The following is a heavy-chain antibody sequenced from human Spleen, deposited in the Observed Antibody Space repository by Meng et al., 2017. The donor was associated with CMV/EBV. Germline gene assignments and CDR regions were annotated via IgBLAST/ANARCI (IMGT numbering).Heavy chain of an antibody. CDR3: ARDPNALPAAHFDN. Sequence: ASGLSCSSWAMHWVRQAPGKGLEWVAVISYDGSNKYYADSVKGRFTISRDNSKNTLYLQMNSLRAEDTAVYYCARDPNALPAAHFDNWGQGTLVTVSS. J-gene: IGHJ4*02. CDR2: ISYDGSNK. V-gene: IGHV3-30*04. CDR1: GLSCSSWA. D-gene: IGHD2-2*01.